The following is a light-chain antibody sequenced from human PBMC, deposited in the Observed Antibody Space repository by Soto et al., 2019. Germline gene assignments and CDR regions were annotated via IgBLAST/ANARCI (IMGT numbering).Light chain of an antibody. CDR3: QQYGSSPIT. J-gene: IGKJ5*01. CDR2: GAS. Sequence: VLTQSPGTLSLSPGERATLSCRASQSLSSSYLAWYQQKPGQAPRLLLYGASSRATGIPDRFSGTKSGTDCTLTIRRLEPEDAAVYYCQQYGSSPITFGQGTRLEIK. V-gene: IGKV3-20*01. CDR1: QSLSSSY.